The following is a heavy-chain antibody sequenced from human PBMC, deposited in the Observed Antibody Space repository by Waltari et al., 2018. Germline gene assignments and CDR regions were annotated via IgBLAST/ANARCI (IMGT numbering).Heavy chain of an antibody. CDR2: ISTNASDT. Sequence: EEQLVESGGGLVQPGDSLRLSCAASGFTFSSFWMNWVRQAPGKGPLGFSRISTNASDTTYADSVKVRFTISRDNARNTLYLQMNRLRAEDTAVYFCARVSRRTYRSPVPGRHYYYGMDVWGQGTTVTVSS. CDR3: ARVSRRTYRSPVPGRHYYYGMDV. CDR1: GFTFSSFW. D-gene: IGHD1-1*01. J-gene: IGHJ6*02. V-gene: IGHV3-74*03.